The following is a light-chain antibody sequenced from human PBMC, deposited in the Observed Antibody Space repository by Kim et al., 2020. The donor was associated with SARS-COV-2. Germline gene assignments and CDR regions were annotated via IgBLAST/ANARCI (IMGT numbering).Light chain of an antibody. CDR3: QAWDSSTDVV. V-gene: IGLV3-1*01. J-gene: IGLJ2*01. CDR2: QDS. Sequence: ELTQPPSVSVSPGQTASITCSGDKLGDKYACWYQQKPGQSPVLVIYQDSKRPSGIPERFSGSNSGNTATLTISGTQAMDEADYYCQAWDSSTDVVFGG. CDR1: KLGDKY.